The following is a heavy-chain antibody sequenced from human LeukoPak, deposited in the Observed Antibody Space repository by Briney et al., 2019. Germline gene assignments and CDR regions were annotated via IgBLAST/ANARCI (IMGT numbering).Heavy chain of an antibody. D-gene: IGHD3-16*01. Sequence: GGSLRLSCAASGFTFSSYAMHWVRQAPGKGLEWVALISYDGTNKYYADSVKGRFTTSRDNSKNTLYLHMNSLRAEDTAVYYCTKVGDNWDFDYWGQGTLVSVSS. CDR1: GFTFSSYA. CDR3: TKVGDNWDFDY. J-gene: IGHJ4*02. CDR2: ISYDGTNK. V-gene: IGHV3-30*18.